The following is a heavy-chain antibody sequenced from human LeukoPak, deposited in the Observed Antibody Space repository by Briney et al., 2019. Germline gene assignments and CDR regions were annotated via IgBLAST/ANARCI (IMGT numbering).Heavy chain of an antibody. V-gene: IGHV3-15*01. Sequence: KSGGSLRLSCAASGFTFSNDWMSWVRQAPGKGLEWVGRIKSKTDGGTTDYAARVKGRFTISRDDSKNTLYLQMNSLKTEDTAVYYCTTVPQTTIAATTSFDYWGQGTLVTVSS. J-gene: IGHJ4*02. D-gene: IGHD6-13*01. CDR1: GFTFSNDW. CDR3: TTVPQTTIAATTSFDY. CDR2: IKSKTDGGTT.